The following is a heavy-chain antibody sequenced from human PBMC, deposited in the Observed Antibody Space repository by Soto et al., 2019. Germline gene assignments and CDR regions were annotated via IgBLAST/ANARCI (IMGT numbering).Heavy chain of an antibody. Sequence: QITLKESGPTLVKPTQTLTLTCTFSGFSLSTSGVGVGWIRQPPGKALEWLALISWNDDKRYSPSLKARLTITKDTSKNQVVLTMTNMDPVDTATYYCAHRPSGWYLFDYWGQGTLVTVSS. CDR1: GFSLSTSGVG. CDR3: AHRPSGWYLFDY. V-gene: IGHV2-5*01. J-gene: IGHJ4*02. D-gene: IGHD6-19*01. CDR2: ISWNDDK.